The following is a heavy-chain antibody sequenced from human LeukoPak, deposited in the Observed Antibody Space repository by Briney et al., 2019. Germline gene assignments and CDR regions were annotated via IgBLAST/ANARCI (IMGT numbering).Heavy chain of an antibody. CDR2: ISDSGNT. CDR3: AKAPVTTCRGAYCYPFDY. V-gene: IGHV3-23*01. J-gene: IGHJ4*02. CDR1: GFTFSSYW. D-gene: IGHD2-21*01. Sequence: AGGSLRLSCAASGFTFSSYWMSWVRQAPGKGLEWVSSISDSGNTYHADSVKGRFTISRDSSKYTLFLQMNRLRPEDAAVYYCAKAPVTTCRGAYCYPFDYWGQGTLVTVSS.